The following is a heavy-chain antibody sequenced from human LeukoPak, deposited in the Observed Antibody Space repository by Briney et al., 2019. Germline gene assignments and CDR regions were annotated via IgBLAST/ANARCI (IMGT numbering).Heavy chain of an antibody. D-gene: IGHD6-13*01. V-gene: IGHV1-69*05. CDR1: GGTFSSYA. CDR2: IIPIFGTA. Sequence: ASVKASCKASGGTFSSYAISWVRQAPGQGLEWMGGIIPIFGTANYAQKFQGRVTITTDESTSTAYMELSSLRSEDTAVYYCARDGGRYSSSWYYFDYWGQGTLVTVSS. J-gene: IGHJ4*02. CDR3: ARDGGRYSSSWYYFDY.